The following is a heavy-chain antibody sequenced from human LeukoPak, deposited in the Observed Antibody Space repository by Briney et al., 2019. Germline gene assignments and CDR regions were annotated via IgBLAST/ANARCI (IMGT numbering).Heavy chain of an antibody. V-gene: IGHV1-2*02. CDR1: GYTFTGFY. J-gene: IGHJ4*02. CDR3: ARDWFVDSGDDPFPFDY. D-gene: IGHD5-12*01. CDR2: INPNSGGT. Sequence: ASVKVSCKSSGYTFTGFYIRWVRQAPGQGLERMGWINPNSGGTNYAQKFQGRVTMTRDTSISTAYMELSRLTSDDTAIYYCARDWFVDSGDDPFPFDYWGQGTLVSVSS.